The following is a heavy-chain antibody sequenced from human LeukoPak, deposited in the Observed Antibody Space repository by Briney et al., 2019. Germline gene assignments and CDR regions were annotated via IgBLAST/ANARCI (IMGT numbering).Heavy chain of an antibody. J-gene: IGHJ3*02. V-gene: IGHV4-34*01. CDR1: GGSFSGYY. CDR3: ARESWNGDYKDGFDM. CDR2: INHSGST. Sequence: SETLSLTCAVYGGSFSGYYWSWIRQPPGKGLEWMGEINHSGSTNYNPSVKSRVTISIDTSKNQVFLRLNSVNAAATAVYYCARESWNGDYKDGFDMWGQGIMVTVSS. D-gene: IGHD4-17*01.